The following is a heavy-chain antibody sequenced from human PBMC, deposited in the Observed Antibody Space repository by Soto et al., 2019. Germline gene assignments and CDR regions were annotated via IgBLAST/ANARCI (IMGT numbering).Heavy chain of an antibody. J-gene: IGHJ3*01. CDR2: IYSGGST. D-gene: IGHD6-19*01. CDR3: AKSGGNGWFADAFDV. V-gene: IGHV3-53*01. Sequence: VGSLRLSCAGSGFIVSSYYMSWVRQAPGKGLEWISVIYSGGSTYYADSVKGRFTISRDNSENTLYLQLNSLRAEDTAVYYCAKSGGNGWFADAFDVWGQGTMVTVSS. CDR1: GFIVSSYY.